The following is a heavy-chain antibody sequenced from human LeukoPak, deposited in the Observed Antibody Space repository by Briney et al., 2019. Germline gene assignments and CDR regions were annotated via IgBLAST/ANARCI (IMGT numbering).Heavy chain of an antibody. D-gene: IGHD6-19*01. Sequence: PGGSLRLSCAASGFTFSSYGMHWVRQAPGKGLEWVAVIWYDRSNKYYADSVKGRFTIPRDNSKNTLNLQMNSLRAEDTAVYYCARDLKYSSGWYGTSNYYAMDVWGQGTTVTVSS. CDR3: ARDLKYSSGWYGTSNYYAMDV. CDR1: GFTFSSYG. J-gene: IGHJ6*02. V-gene: IGHV3-33*01. CDR2: IWYDRSNK.